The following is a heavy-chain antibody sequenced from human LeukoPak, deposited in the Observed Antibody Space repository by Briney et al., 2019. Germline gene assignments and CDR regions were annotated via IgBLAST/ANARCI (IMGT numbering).Heavy chain of an antibody. D-gene: IGHD3-10*01. CDR3: ARDYYGGHNLYNFDF. CDR1: GYTFTSNA. Sequence: ASVKVSCKASGYTFTSNAINWVRQAPGQGLEWMGMINPSGGRTTYAKKFQGRVTMTRDTSTNTVYTELSSLRSDDTAVYYCARDYYGGHNLYNFDFWGQGTRVIVSS. J-gene: IGHJ4*02. V-gene: IGHV1-46*01. CDR2: INPSGGRT.